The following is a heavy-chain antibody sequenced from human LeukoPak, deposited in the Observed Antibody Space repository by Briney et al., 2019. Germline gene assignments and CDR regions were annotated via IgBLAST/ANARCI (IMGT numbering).Heavy chain of an antibody. Sequence: PGGSLLLSCAASGFPFSNYWMSWVRQAPGKGLEWVANINQGGSEKNYVVSVKGRFTISRDNAKNSLSLQMNSLRADDTAVYYCARDDSSGWYYFEYLGQGTLVTVSS. CDR1: GFPFSNYW. D-gene: IGHD6-19*01. CDR3: ARDDSSGWYYFEY. CDR2: INQGGSEK. J-gene: IGHJ4*02. V-gene: IGHV3-7*01.